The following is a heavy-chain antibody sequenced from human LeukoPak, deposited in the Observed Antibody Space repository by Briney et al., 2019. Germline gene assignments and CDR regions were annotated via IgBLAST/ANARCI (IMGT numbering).Heavy chain of an antibody. CDR2: IIPIFGTA. CDR3: ARDYFPYYDSSGYYYASHH. D-gene: IGHD3-22*01. V-gene: IGHV1-69*13. CDR1: GGTFISYA. Sequence: AVKVSCKASGGTFISYAISWVRQAPGQGLEWMGGIIPIFGTANYAQKFQGRVTITADESTSTAYMELSSLRSEDTAVYYCARDYFPYYDSSGYYYASHHWGQGTLVTVSS. J-gene: IGHJ4*02.